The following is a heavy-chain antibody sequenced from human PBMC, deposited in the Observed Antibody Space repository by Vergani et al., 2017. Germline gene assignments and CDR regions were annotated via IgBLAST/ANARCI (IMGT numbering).Heavy chain of an antibody. J-gene: IGHJ4*02. CDR3: AKEIAVAGGGFAY. D-gene: IGHD6-19*01. V-gene: IGHV3-23*01. CDR2: ISGSGGST. CDR1: GFTFSSYA. Sequence: EVQLLESGGGLVQPGGSLRLSCAASGFTFSSYAMSWVRQAPGKGLEWVSAISGSGGSTYYADSVKGRFTISRDNSKNSLYLQMNSLRAEDTALYYCAKEIAVAGGGFAYWGQGTLVTVSS.